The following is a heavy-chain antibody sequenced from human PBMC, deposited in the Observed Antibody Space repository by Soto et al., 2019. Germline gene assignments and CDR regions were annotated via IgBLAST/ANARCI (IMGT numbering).Heavy chain of an antibody. Sequence: PGESLKISCKGSGYSFSSYWIGWVRQMPGKGLEWMGIIYPGDSDTRYSPSFQGQVTISADKSISTAYLQWSSLKASDTAMYYCAGGLDTAMVAINYWGQGTLVTVSS. CDR1: GYSFSSYW. V-gene: IGHV5-51*01. CDR3: AGGLDTAMVAINY. CDR2: IYPGDSDT. D-gene: IGHD5-18*01. J-gene: IGHJ4*02.